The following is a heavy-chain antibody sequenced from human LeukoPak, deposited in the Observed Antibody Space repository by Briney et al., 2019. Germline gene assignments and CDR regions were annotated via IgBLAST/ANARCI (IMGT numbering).Heavy chain of an antibody. V-gene: IGHV3-23*01. D-gene: IGHD5-18*01. CDR2: ISNSGGGT. CDR3: AKDRAWARGAWIQLPKN. J-gene: IGHJ4*02. Sequence: PGGSLRLSCAASGFTFSSYAMSWVRQAPGKGLEWVSAISNSGGGTYYAYSVRGRFTISRGNSKNTLFLQMNSLRAEDTAVYYCAKDRAWARGAWIQLPKNWGQGTLVTVSS. CDR1: GFTFSSYA.